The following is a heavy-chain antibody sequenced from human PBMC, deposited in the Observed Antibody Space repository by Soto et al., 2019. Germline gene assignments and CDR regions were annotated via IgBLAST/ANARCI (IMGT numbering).Heavy chain of an antibody. CDR2: IIPIFGTA. CDR1: GGTFSSYA. CDR3: RTTAPYYYYGMDV. D-gene: IGHD1-7*01. V-gene: IGHV1-69*13. Sequence: ASVKVSCKASGGTFSSYAISWVRQAPGQGLEWMGGIIPIFGTANYAQKFQGRVTITADESTSTAYMELSSLRSEDTAVYYCRTTAPYYYYGMDVWGQGTTVTVSS. J-gene: IGHJ6*02.